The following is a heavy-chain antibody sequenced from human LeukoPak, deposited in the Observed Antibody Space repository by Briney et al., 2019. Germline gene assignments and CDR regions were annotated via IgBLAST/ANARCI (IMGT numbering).Heavy chain of an antibody. J-gene: IGHJ4*02. CDR1: GGSFSGFY. CDR3: ARGLGEGYPDY. D-gene: IGHD5-24*01. CDR2: IFDGGRT. V-gene: IGHV4-34*01. Sequence: SETLSLTCAVHGGSFSGFYWTWMRQPPGKGPEWIGEIFDGGRTNYNPSLKSRVTISGDTSKNQFSLKLSSVTAADMAVYYCARGLGEGYPDYWGRGTLVTVSP.